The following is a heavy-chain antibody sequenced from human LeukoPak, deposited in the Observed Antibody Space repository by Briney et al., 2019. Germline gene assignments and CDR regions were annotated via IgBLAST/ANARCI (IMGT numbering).Heavy chain of an antibody. V-gene: IGHV3-53*01. CDR2: IYSGGST. D-gene: IGHD1-26*01. CDR3: ARELREHGVFDI. Sequence: GGSLRLSCAASGFTVSSNYMSWVRQAPGKGLEWVSVIYSGGSTYYAASVKGRFSISRDNSKNTVYLQMNSLRAEDTAVYYCARELREHGVFDIWGQGTMVTVSS. CDR1: GFTVSSNY. J-gene: IGHJ3*02.